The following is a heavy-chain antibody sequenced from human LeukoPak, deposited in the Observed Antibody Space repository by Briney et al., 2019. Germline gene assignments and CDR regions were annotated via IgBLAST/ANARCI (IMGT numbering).Heavy chain of an antibody. CDR3: AKDQRLLSNWYFEL. CDR2: VTNSGSSS. Sequence: GGSLRLPCVASGFTFSEFAMSWVRQDPGKGLEWVSGVTNSGSSSDYVDSVKGRFTISRDNSKNTLYLQMNNLRADDTAVYYCAKDQRLLSNWYFELWGRGTLVTVSS. D-gene: IGHD3-10*01. J-gene: IGHJ2*01. V-gene: IGHV3-23*01. CDR1: GFTFSEFA.